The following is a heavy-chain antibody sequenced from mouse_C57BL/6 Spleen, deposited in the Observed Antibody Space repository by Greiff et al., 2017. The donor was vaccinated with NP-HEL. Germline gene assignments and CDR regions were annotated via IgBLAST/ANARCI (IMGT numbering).Heavy chain of an antibody. CDR2: ISSGSSTI. CDR3: ASGLTGLFDY. D-gene: IGHD4-1*01. Sequence: EVQLQESGGGLVKPGGSLKLSCAASGFTFSDYGMHWVRQAPEKGLEWVAYISSGSSTIYYADTVKGRFTISRDNAKDTLFLQRTSLRSEDTAMYYCASGLTGLFDYWGQGTTLTASS. CDR1: GFTFSDYG. J-gene: IGHJ2*01. V-gene: IGHV5-17*01.